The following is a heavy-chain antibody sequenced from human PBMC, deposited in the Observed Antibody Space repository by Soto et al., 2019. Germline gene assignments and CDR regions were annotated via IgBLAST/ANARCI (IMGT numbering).Heavy chain of an antibody. CDR1: GLSFSSSS. J-gene: IGHJ4*02. CDR3: ARGSVDTEFDY. CDR2: ISSSISYI. V-gene: IGHV3-21*01. Sequence: GSLGLSCAASGLSFSSSSVTGVRKTPGKGLEWVSSISSSISYIYYADSVKGRFTISRDNAKNSLYLQMNSLRAEDTAVYYCARGSVDTEFDYWGQGTLVTVSS. D-gene: IGHD5-18*01.